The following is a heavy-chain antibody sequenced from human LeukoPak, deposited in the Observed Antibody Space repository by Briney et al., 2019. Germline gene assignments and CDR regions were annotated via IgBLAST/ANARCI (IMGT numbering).Heavy chain of an antibody. CDR3: ARTYHFDY. CDR1: GGSISSGGNA. D-gene: IGHD2-2*01. CDR2: IYHSGST. V-gene: IGHV4-30-2*01. Sequence: PSESLSLTCAVSGGSISSGGNAWGWIRQPPGKGLEWIGYIYHSGSTLYNPSLKSRVTISVDRSKNQLSLKLSSVTAAGTAVYYCARTYHFDYWGQGTLVSVSS. J-gene: IGHJ4*02.